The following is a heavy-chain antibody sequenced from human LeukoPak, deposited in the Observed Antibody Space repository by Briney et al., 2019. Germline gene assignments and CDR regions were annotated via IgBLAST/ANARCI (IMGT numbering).Heavy chain of an antibody. CDR3: ARGDIVATSYNWFDP. CDR1: GYTFTGYY. V-gene: IGHV1-69*05. J-gene: IGHJ5*02. Sequence: ASVKVSCKASGYTFTGYYMHWVRQAPGQGLEWMGGIIPIFGTANYAQKFQGRVTITTDESTSTAYMELSSLRSEDTAVYYCARGDIVATSYNWFDPWGQGTLVTVSS. D-gene: IGHD5-12*01. CDR2: IIPIFGTA.